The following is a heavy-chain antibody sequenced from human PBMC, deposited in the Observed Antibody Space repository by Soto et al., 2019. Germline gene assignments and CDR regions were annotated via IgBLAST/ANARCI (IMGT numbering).Heavy chain of an antibody. V-gene: IGHV4-30-2*01. CDR2: IYHSGST. J-gene: IGHJ4*02. CDR1: GGSISSGGYS. D-gene: IGHD3-22*01. Sequence: SETLSLTCAVSGGSISSGGYSWSWIRQPPGKGLEWIGYIYHSGSTYYNPSLKSRVTISVDRSKNQFSLKLSSVTAADTAVYYCAIYNLYDSSGYIDYWGQGTLVTVSS. CDR3: AIYNLYDSSGYIDY.